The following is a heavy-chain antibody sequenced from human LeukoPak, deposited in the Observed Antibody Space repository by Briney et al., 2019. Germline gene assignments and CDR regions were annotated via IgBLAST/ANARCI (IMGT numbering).Heavy chain of an antibody. Sequence: ASVKVSCKASGYTFTSYGISWVRQAPGQGLEWMGWISAYNGNTNYAQKLQGRVTMTTDTSTSTAYMELRSLRSDDTAVYYCARDPVWSRLYSSSSGCCPGDGFDYWGQGTLVTVSS. D-gene: IGHD6-6*01. CDR3: ARDPVWSRLYSSSSGCCPGDGFDY. V-gene: IGHV1-18*01. CDR2: ISAYNGNT. CDR1: GYTFTSYG. J-gene: IGHJ4*02.